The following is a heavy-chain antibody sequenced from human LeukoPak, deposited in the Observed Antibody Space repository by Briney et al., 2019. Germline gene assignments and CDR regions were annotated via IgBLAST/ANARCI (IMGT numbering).Heavy chain of an antibody. CDR3: AQDPPRRAAGTGVY. J-gene: IGHJ4*02. CDR2: ISGSGGST. CDR1: GFTFCSYA. D-gene: IGHD1-1*01. V-gene: IGHV3-23*01. Sequence: PGGSLRLSCAASGFTFCSYAMSRVRPAPGEGLEWVSGISGSGGSTYYADSVKGRFTISRDNSKNTLYLQMNSLRAEDTAVYYCAQDPPRRAAGTGVYWGQGTLVTVSS.